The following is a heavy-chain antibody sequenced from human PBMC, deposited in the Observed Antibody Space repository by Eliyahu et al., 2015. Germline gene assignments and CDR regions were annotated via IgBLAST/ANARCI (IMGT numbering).Heavy chain of an antibody. CDR2: IYYSGST. V-gene: IGHV4-39*01. CDR1: GGSIXSSSYY. CDR3: ASGYLTADYYYGMDV. Sequence: QLQLQESGPGLVKPSETLSLTCTVSGGSIXSSSYYWGWIRQPPGKGLEWIGSIYYSGSTYYNPSLKSRVTISVDTSKNQFSLKLSSVTAADTAVYYCASGYLTADYYYGMDVWGQGTTVTVSS. J-gene: IGHJ6*02. D-gene: IGHD3-22*01.